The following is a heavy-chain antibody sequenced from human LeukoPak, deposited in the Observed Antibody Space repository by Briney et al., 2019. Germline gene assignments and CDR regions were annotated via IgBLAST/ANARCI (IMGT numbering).Heavy chain of an antibody. Sequence: PGGSLRLSCAASGFTFSSYGMSWVRQAPGKGLEWVSDISGSGGSTYYADSVKGRFTISRDNSKNTLFLQMNSLRAEDTAVYYCAKDKYSPFDYWGQGTLVTVSS. D-gene: IGHD5-18*01. J-gene: IGHJ4*02. V-gene: IGHV3-23*01. CDR2: ISGSGGST. CDR1: GFTFSSYG. CDR3: AKDKYSPFDY.